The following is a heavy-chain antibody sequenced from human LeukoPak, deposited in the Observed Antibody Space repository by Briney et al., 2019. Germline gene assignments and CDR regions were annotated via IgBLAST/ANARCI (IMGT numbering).Heavy chain of an antibody. V-gene: IGHV4-34*01. Sequence: SGGSLRLSCAASGFTFSNAWMSWIRQPPGKGLEWIGEINHSGSTNYNPSLKSRVTISVDTSKNQFSLKLSSVTAADTAVYYCARDGYKSDYWGQGTLVTVSS. CDR3: ARDGYKSDY. J-gene: IGHJ4*02. CDR1: GFTFSNAW. CDR2: INHSGST. D-gene: IGHD5-24*01.